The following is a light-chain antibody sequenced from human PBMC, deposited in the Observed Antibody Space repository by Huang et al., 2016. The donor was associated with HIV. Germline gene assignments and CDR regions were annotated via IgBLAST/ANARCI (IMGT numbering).Light chain of an antibody. Sequence: IQLTQSPSSLSASVGDRVTITCRASQGISSFLAWYQQKPGKAPKLLIYAASTLQSGVPSRFSGSVSGTDFTLTISSLQPEDFATYYCQQLNTYPPAFGGGTKVEI. CDR2: AAS. V-gene: IGKV1-9*01. CDR3: QQLNTYPPA. J-gene: IGKJ4*01. CDR1: QGISSF.